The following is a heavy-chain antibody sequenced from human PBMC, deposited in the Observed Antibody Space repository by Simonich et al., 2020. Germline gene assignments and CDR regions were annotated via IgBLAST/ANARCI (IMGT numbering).Heavy chain of an antibody. Sequence: QVQLVQSGAEVKKPGASVKVSCKASGYTFTGYYMNWVRQAPGQGLEGMGWVNPNSGGTNDAQKFQGRFTMTRDTSISTAYMELSRLRSDDTAVYYCARNGLVGILKAFDIWGQGTMVTVSS. CDR3: ARNGLVGILKAFDI. CDR1: GYTFTGYY. D-gene: IGHD2-21*01. V-gene: IGHV1-2*02. CDR2: VNPNSGGT. J-gene: IGHJ3*02.